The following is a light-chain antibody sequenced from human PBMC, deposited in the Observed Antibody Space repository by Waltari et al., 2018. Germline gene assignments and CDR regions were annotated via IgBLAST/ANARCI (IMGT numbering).Light chain of an antibody. CDR2: STK. J-gene: IGLJ3*02. Sequence: QTVVTQEPSLTVSPGGTVTLTCASSTGAVTSGFYPSWFQQKPGQPPRALIYSTKHKQSWTPARFSGSLLGCKAALTLSGVQVEYEAEYYCLLYYGGAHVFGGGTKLTVL. V-gene: IGLV7-43*01. CDR1: TGAVTSGFY. CDR3: LLYYGGAHV.